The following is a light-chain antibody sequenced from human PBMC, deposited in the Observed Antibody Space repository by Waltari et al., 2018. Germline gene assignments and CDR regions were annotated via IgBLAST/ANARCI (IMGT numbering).Light chain of an antibody. J-gene: IGLJ2*01. CDR2: EVG. CDR3: CSHAGSSVV. V-gene: IGLV2-11*01. Sequence: QSALTQPRPVSGSPGPSVTISCTGTSSDVGAYNYVSWYQQHPGKAPKLMIYEVGKRPSGVPDRFSGSKSGNTASLTISGLQAEDEADYYCCSHAGSSVVFGGGTKLTVL. CDR1: SSDVGAYNY.